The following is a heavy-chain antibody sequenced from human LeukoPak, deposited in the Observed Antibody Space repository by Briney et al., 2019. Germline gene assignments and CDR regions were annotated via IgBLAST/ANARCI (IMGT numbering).Heavy chain of an antibody. CDR1: GYTFTGYY. Sequence: ASVKVSCKASGYTFTGYYMHWVRQAPGQGLEWMGWINPNSGGTNYAQKFQGRVTMTRDTSISTAYMEPSRLRSDDTAVYYCASGYGSGSYSWDYWGQGTLVTVSS. CDR3: ASGYGSGSYSWDY. V-gene: IGHV1-2*02. D-gene: IGHD3-10*01. J-gene: IGHJ4*02. CDR2: INPNSGGT.